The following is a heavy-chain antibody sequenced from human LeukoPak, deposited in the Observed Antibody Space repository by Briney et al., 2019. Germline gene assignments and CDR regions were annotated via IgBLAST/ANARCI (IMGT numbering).Heavy chain of an antibody. Sequence: ASVKVSCKVSGYTLTELSMHWLRQAPGQGLEWMGWITPNSDGTDHAQKFQGRVTMTRDTSITTAYMELSSLRSDDTAVYYCARSPIGLGFFDYWGQGTLVTVSS. D-gene: IGHD7-27*01. CDR3: ARSPIGLGFFDY. J-gene: IGHJ4*02. V-gene: IGHV1-2*02. CDR1: GYTLTELS. CDR2: ITPNSDGT.